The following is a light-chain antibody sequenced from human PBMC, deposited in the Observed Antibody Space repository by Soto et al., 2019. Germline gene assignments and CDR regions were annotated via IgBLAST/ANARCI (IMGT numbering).Light chain of an antibody. V-gene: IGKV3-20*01. CDR2: GAS. CDR3: QQDGSSPGT. CDR1: QSVSSSY. J-gene: IGKJ1*01. Sequence: EIVLTQSPGTLSLSPGERATLSCRASQSVSSSYLAWYQQKPGQAPRLLIYGASSRATGIPDRFSGSGSGTDFALTISRLEPEDFAVYYCQQDGSSPGTFGQGTTVEIK.